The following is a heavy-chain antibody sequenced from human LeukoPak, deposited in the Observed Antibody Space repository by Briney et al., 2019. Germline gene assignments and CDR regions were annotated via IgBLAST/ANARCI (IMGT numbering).Heavy chain of an antibody. V-gene: IGHV4-59*01. CDR3: ARASAYGDYASVFYY. J-gene: IGHJ4*02. CDR2: IYYSGST. CDR1: GGSISSYY. D-gene: IGHD4-17*01. Sequence: PSETLSLTCTVSGGSISSYYWSWIRQPPGKGLEWIGYIYYSGSTNYNPSLKSRVTISVDTSKNQFSLKLSSVTAADTAVYYCARASAYGDYASVFYYWGQGTLVTVSS.